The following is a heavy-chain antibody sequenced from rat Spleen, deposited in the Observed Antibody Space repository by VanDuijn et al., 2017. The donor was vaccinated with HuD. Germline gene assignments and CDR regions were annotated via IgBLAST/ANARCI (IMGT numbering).Heavy chain of an antibody. Sequence: EVQLVETGGGLVQPGKSLKLSCVASGFTFSGYWTSWIRQTPGRGLEWVSSINPAGGDTYYPDSVRGRFTISRDNAKSTLYLQMDSLRSEDTAIYYCARENWINTVATPFDYWGQGVMVTVSS. CDR2: INPAGGDT. D-gene: IGHD1-3*01. V-gene: IGHV5-58*01. J-gene: IGHJ2*01. CDR3: ARENWINTVATPFDY. CDR1: GFTFSGYW.